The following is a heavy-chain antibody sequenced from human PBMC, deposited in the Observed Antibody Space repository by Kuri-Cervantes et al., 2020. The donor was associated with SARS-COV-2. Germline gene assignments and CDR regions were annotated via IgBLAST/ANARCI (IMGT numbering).Heavy chain of an antibody. CDR3: ARDPVVVAAADWDGMDV. Sequence: RGSLRLSCAASGFTFSSYAMSWVRQAPGKGLEWVAVIWYDGSNKYYADSVKGRFTISRDNSKNTLYLQMNSLRAEDTAVYYCARDPVVVAAADWDGMDVWGQGTTVTVSS. J-gene: IGHJ6*02. CDR1: GFTFSSYA. CDR2: IWYDGSNK. D-gene: IGHD2-15*01. V-gene: IGHV3-33*08.